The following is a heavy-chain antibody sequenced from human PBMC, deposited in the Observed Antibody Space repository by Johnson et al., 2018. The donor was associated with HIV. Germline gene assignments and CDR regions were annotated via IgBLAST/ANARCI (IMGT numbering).Heavy chain of an antibody. D-gene: IGHD3-16*01. J-gene: IGHJ3*02. CDR3: AKAIGGHDAFDI. CDR2: ISYDGSNK. V-gene: IGHV3-30-3*02. CDR1: GFAFSSYA. Sequence: QMLLVESGGGVVQPGRSLRLSCAASGFAFSSYAMHWVRQAPGKGLEWVAVISYDGSNKYYADSVKGRFTISRDNSKNTLYLQMNSLRAEDTAVYYCAKAIGGHDAFDIWGQGTMVTVS.